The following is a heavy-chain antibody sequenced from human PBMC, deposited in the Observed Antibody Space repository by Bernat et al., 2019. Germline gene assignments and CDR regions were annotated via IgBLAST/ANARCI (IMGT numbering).Heavy chain of an antibody. CDR1: GGSINSGDYY. Sequence: SGGSINSGDYYWGWIRQPPGKGLEWIGYIYYSGSTYYNPSLKSRVTISVDTSKNQFSLKLSSVTAADTAVYYCANGYDSSGYYSSFDYWGQGTMVT. CDR3: ANGYDSSGYYSSFDY. CDR2: IYYSGST. V-gene: IGHV4-30-4*01. J-gene: IGHJ4*02. D-gene: IGHD3-22*01.